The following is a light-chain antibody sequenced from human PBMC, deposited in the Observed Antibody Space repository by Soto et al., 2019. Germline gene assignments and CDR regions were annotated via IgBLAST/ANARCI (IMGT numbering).Light chain of an antibody. CDR3: QQYYNTPWT. CDR2: WAS. Sequence: DIVMTQSPDSLAVSLGERATINCKSRQTILYSSNNKNYLAWYQQKPGQPPKLLIYWASTRESGVPDRFSGSGSGTDFTLTISSLQVEDVAVYYCQQYYNTPWTFGQGTKVEIK. V-gene: IGKV4-1*01. J-gene: IGKJ1*01. CDR1: QTILYSSNNKNY.